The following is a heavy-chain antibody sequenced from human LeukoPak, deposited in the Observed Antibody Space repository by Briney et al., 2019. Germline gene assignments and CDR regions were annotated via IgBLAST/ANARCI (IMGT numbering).Heavy chain of an antibody. CDR1: GGSITSYKYY. D-gene: IGHD5-24*01. V-gene: IGHV4-39*01. Sequence: SETLSLTCSVSGGSITSYKYYWGWTRHPPGKGLEWIRSIYYGGTIYYNQSRKSRVTISVDTSRNQISLNMESVTAADAAVYYCAGPVERWEHLDYWGQGILVTVSS. CDR3: AGPVERWEHLDY. CDR2: IYYGGTI. J-gene: IGHJ4*02.